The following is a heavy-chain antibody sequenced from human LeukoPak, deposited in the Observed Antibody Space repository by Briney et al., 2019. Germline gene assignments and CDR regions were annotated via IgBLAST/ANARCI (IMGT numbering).Heavy chain of an antibody. D-gene: IGHD2-15*01. V-gene: IGHV3-23*01. Sequence: GGSLRLSCAASGFYFANYAMSWVRQAPGKGLEWVSATVGGGSPNTYHADSVKGRFTISRDNSKNTLYLQMNSLRAEDTAVYYCAKEKPRYCSGGSCRRFDYWGQGTLVTVSS. J-gene: IGHJ4*02. CDR1: GFYFANYA. CDR2: TVGGGSPNT. CDR3: AKEKPRYCSGGSCRRFDY.